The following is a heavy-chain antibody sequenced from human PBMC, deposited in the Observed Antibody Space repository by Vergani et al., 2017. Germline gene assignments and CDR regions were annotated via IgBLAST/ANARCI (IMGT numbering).Heavy chain of an antibody. D-gene: IGHD6-19*01. CDR2: MYYSGLT. CDR3: ARQRPGSGWSPGDFVD. J-gene: IGHJ4*02. Sequence: QLQLQQSGPGLVKPSETLFLTCTVSADSISSGSYYWGWIRQPPGKSLEWIGSMYYSGLTYYNPSLKSRVAISVDTSKKQFSLKVTSVTAADTAVYFCARQRPGSGWSPGDFVDWGQGILVTVSS. CDR1: ADSISSGSYY. V-gene: IGHV4-39*01.